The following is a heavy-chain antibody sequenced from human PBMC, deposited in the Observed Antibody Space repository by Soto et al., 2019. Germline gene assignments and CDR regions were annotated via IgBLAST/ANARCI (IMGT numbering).Heavy chain of an antibody. CDR3: ASVQQQLLDYYYGMDV. CDR2: ISSSGSTI. D-gene: IGHD6-13*01. J-gene: IGHJ6*02. Sequence: GGSLRLSCAASGFTFSDYYMSWIRQAPGKGLEWVSYISSSGSTIYYADSVKGRFTISRDNAKNSLYLQMNSLRAEDTAVYYCASVQQQLLDYYYGMDVWGQGTTVTVSS. CDR1: GFTFSDYY. V-gene: IGHV3-11*01.